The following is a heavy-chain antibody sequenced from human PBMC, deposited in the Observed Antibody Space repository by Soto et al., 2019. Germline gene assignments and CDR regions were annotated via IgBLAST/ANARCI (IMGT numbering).Heavy chain of an antibody. CDR2: VKNKTDGGTT. Sequence: PGGYLRLSCAASGFIFSNAWINWVRQAPGKRQEWVGRVKNKTDGGTTEFTAPVKGRFDISRDDSKNMVFLEMISLKTEDTAIYYCTTDSYMTNIIVRFDYWGHGTLVTVSS. CDR3: TTDSYMTNIIVRFDY. D-gene: IGHD4-17*01. CDR1: GFIFSNAW. V-gene: IGHV3-15*07. J-gene: IGHJ4*01.